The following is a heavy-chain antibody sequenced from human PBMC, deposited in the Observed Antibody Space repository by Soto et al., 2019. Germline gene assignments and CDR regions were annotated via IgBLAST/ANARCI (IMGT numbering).Heavy chain of an antibody. J-gene: IGHJ4*02. Sequence: EVQLLESGGGLVQPGGSLRLSCAASGFTFSSHAMNWVRQAPGKRLEWVSGISGSGDGTYYADSVKGRFTISRDNSKNTLYLQMNSLRAEDMAVYYCAKGYDYIWGTYRHFDYWGQGTLVTVSS. CDR1: GFTFSSHA. D-gene: IGHD3-16*02. CDR2: ISGSGDGT. V-gene: IGHV3-23*01. CDR3: AKGYDYIWGTYRHFDY.